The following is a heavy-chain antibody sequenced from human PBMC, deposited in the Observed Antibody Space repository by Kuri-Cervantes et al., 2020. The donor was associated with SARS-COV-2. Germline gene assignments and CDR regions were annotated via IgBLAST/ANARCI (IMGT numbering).Heavy chain of an antibody. CDR2: IPYGGSTE. V-gene: IGHV3-30-3*01. J-gene: IGHJ6*02. CDR1: GLTFSSYA. CDR3: ARDQRPFKAGMDV. Sequence: GESLKISCAVSGLTFSSYAMHWVRQAPGKGLEWVAVIPYGGSTEYYADSVKGRFTISRDNSKNTLWLQMNRLRPEDTAVYYCARDQRPFKAGMDVWGHGTTVTVSS.